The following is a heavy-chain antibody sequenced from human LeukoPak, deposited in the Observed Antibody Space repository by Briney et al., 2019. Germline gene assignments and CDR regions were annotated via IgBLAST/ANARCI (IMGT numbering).Heavy chain of an antibody. CDR1: GGSISSGGYY. J-gene: IGHJ3*02. Sequence: SETLSLTCTVSGGSISSGGYYWSWIRQPPGKGLEWIGYIYHSGSTYYNPSLKSRVTISVDRSKNQFSLKLSSVTAADTAVYYCARDSGSYHGGALDIWGQGTMVTVSS. D-gene: IGHD1-26*01. CDR2: IYHSGST. V-gene: IGHV4-30-2*01. CDR3: ARDSGSYHGGALDI.